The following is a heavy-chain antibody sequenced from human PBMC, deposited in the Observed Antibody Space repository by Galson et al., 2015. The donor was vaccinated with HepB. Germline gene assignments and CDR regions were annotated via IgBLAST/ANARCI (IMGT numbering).Heavy chain of an antibody. J-gene: IGHJ4*02. Sequence: SVKVSCKASGYTFTSYGVSWVRQAPGQGLEWMGWISAYNGNTNYAQKLQGRVTMTTDTSTSTAYMELRSLRSDDTAVYYCARGDYYDSTNYFDYWGQGTLVTVSS. CDR3: ARGDYYDSTNYFDY. D-gene: IGHD3-22*01. CDR1: GYTFTSYG. CDR2: ISAYNGNT. V-gene: IGHV1-18*04.